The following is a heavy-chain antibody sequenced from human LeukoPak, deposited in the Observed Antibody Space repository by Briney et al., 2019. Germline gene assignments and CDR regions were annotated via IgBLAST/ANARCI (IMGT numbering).Heavy chain of an antibody. CDR1: GFAFSSHA. J-gene: IGHJ4*02. V-gene: IGHV3-21*01. CDR2: ISSSSSYI. D-gene: IGHD1-26*01. CDR3: ARAVGATGY. Sequence: GGSLRLSCAASGFAFSSHAMSWVRQAPGKGLEWVSSISSSSSYIYYADSVKGRFTISRDNAKNSLYLQMNSLRAEDTAVYYCARAVGATGYWGQGTLVTVSS.